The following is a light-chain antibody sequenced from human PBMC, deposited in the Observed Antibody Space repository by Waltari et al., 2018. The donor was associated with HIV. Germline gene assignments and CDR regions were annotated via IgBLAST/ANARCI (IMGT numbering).Light chain of an antibody. J-gene: IGLJ1*01. CDR2: EVS. V-gene: IGLV3-21*02. Sequence: SYVLTQSPSVSVAPGQTARIICGGNNIGSKRVHWYHQRPGQAPVLVVYEVSDRPSGIPGRFSGSNSGNTATLTISRVEAGDEADYYCQVWDSSSDHYVFGTGTKVTVL. CDR3: QVWDSSSDHYV. CDR1: NIGSKR.